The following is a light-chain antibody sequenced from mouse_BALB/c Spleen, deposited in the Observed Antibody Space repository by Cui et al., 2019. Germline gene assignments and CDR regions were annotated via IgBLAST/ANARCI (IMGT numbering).Light chain of an antibody. V-gene: IGKV5-45*01. Sequence: DIVLTQSPAMLSVTPGDRGSLSCRTSHTISSSLHWYQQSTHESPRLLIKYASQSSSGIPSRFSVSGSATDFTLSINSVETEDFGMYFCQQSNSWPLTFGAGTKLELK. CDR3: QQSNSWPLT. CDR2: YAS. J-gene: IGKJ5*01. CDR1: HTISSS.